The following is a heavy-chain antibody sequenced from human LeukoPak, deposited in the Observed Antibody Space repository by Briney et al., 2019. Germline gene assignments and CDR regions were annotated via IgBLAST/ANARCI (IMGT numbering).Heavy chain of an antibody. D-gene: IGHD6-13*01. J-gene: IGHJ4*02. CDR2: INHSGST. CDR3: ARCDRSSSSWTY. Sequence: PSETLSLTCAVYGGSFSGYYWSWIRQPPGKGLEWIGEINHSGSTNYNPSLKSRVTISVDTSKNQFSLKLSSVTAAGTAVYYCARCDRSSSSWTYWGQGTLVTVSS. V-gene: IGHV4-34*01. CDR1: GGSFSGYY.